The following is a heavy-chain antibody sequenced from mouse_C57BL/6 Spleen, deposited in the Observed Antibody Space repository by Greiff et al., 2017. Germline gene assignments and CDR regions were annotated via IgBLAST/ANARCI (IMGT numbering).Heavy chain of an antibody. CDR3: ARLNYSNYGGYFDV. Sequence: VQLQQSGPELVKPGASVKISCKASGYAFSSSWMNWVKQRPGKGLEWIGRIYPGDGDTNYNGKFKGKATLTADKPSSTAYMQLSSLTSEDSAVYFCARLNYSNYGGYFDVWGTGTTVTVSS. CDR2: IYPGDGDT. J-gene: IGHJ1*03. CDR1: GYAFSSSW. V-gene: IGHV1-82*01. D-gene: IGHD2-5*01.